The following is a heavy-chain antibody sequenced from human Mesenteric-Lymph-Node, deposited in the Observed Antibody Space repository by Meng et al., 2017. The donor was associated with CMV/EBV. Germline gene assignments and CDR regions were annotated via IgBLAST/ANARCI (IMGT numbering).Heavy chain of an antibody. CDR2: IDHTGDP. Sequence: GSLRLSCAVSGGSLRGYSWSWIRQPPGKGLEWIGEIDHTGDPNYNPSLRSRLTMSLDTSKNHFSLSLTSVTAAETAVYYCARRCNSGDYHYYGMDVWGQGTTVTVSS. CDR3: ARRCNSGDYHYYGMDV. CDR1: GGSLRGYS. J-gene: IGHJ6*02. V-gene: IGHV4-34*10. D-gene: IGHD2-8*01.